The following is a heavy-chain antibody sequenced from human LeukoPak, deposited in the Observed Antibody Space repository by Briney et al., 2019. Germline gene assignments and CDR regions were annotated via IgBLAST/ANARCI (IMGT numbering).Heavy chain of an antibody. D-gene: IGHD3-16*01. V-gene: IGHV1-69*04. CDR3: ARDALPRIMITFGEPPDG. J-gene: IGHJ4*02. CDR2: IIPILGIA. Sequence: GASVKVSCKASGGTFSSYAISWVRQAPGQGLEWMGRIIPILGIANYAQKFQGRVTITADKSTSTAYMELSSLRSEDTAVYYCARDALPRIMITFGEPPDGWGQGTLVTVSS. CDR1: GGTFSSYA.